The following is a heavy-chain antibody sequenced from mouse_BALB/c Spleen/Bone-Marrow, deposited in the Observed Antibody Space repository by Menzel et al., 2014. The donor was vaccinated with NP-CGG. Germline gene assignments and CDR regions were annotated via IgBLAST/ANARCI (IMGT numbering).Heavy chain of an antibody. CDR2: INPYNDDT. V-gene: IGHV1-14*01. CDR1: GYTFTSYV. D-gene: IGHD2-4*01. CDR3: ARGGITNYYGLDY. J-gene: IGHJ4*01. Sequence: EVQRVESGPELVKPGASVMMSCKASGYTFTSYVIHWVKQKPGQGLEWIAYINPYNDDTKYNEKLKGKATLTSDKSSSTASMEFSSLTSEDSAVFYCARGGITNYYGLDYWGQGTSVTVSS.